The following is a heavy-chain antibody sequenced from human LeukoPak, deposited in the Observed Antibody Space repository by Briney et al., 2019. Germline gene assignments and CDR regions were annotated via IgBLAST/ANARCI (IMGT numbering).Heavy chain of an antibody. CDR3: AKDHLRVELRFLEWLPNGYYFDY. D-gene: IGHD3-3*01. Sequence: GGSQRLSCAASGFTFSSYAMSWVRQAPGKGLEWVSAISGSGGSTYYADSVKGRFTISRDNSKNTLYLQMNSLRAEDTAVYYCAKDHLRVELRFLEWLPNGYYFDYWGQGTLVTVSS. CDR2: ISGSGGST. V-gene: IGHV3-23*01. J-gene: IGHJ4*02. CDR1: GFTFSSYA.